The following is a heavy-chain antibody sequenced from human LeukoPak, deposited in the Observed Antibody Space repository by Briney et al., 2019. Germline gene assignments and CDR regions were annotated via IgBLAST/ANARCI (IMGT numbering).Heavy chain of an antibody. CDR3: ARARRNYHRDNWFDP. V-gene: IGHV1-18*01. CDR1: GYTFTSYG. CDR2: ISAYNGNT. J-gene: IGHJ5*02. D-gene: IGHD1-7*01. Sequence: ASVKVSCKASGYTFTSYGISWVRQAPGQGLEWMGWISAYNGNTNYAQKLQGRVTMTTDTSTSTAYMGLRSLRSDDTAVYYCARARRNYHRDNWFDPWGQGTLVTVSS.